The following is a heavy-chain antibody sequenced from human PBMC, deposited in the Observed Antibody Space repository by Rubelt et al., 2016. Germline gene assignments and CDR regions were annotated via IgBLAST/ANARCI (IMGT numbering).Heavy chain of an antibody. V-gene: IGHV3-30*02. D-gene: IGHD6-6*01. CDR3: AREKLIEYSSSSGQRGGSYYYYGMDV. Sequence: QVQLVESGGGVVQPGGSLRLSCAASGFTFGVYGMHWVRQAPGKGLEWVTFIRYDGSNKYYADSVKGRFTISRDNSKNTLYLQMNSLRAEDTAVYYCAREKLIEYSSSSGQRGGSYYYYGMDVWGQGTTVTVSS. CDR1: GFTFGVYG. J-gene: IGHJ6*02. CDR2: IRYDGSNK.